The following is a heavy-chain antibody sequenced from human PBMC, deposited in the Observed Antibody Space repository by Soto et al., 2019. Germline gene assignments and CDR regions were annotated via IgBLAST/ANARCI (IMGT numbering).Heavy chain of an antibody. CDR3: ARETHHPHCTNGVCYTLGFPDY. V-gene: IGHV3-21*01. D-gene: IGHD2-8*01. CDR1: GFTFSSYS. CDR2: ISSSSSYI. Sequence: GSLRLSCAASGFTFSSYSMNWVRQAPGKGLEWVSSISSSSSYIYYADSVKGRFTISRDNAKNSLYLQMNSLRAEDTAVYYCARETHHPHCTNGVCYTLGFPDYWGQGTLVTVSS. J-gene: IGHJ4*02.